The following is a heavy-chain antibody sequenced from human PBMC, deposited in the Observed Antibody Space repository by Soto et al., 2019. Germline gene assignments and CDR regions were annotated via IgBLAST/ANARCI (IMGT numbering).Heavy chain of an antibody. J-gene: IGHJ4*02. CDR2: IYYSGRT. V-gene: IGHV4-39*01. CDR1: GGYISSRSYY. D-gene: IGHD3-22*01. Sequence: SETMSLTCTVSGGYISSRSYYWGWIRRPPGKGLEWIGSIYYSGRTYDNPSLKSRVSTSVETSKNQFSLKLSSVTAADTAVYFCARLLYDSSGYYYFDYWGQGILVTVSS. CDR3: ARLLYDSSGYYYFDY.